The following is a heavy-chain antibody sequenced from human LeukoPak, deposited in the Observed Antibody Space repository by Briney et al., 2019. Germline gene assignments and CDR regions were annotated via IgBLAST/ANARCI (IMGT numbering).Heavy chain of an antibody. V-gene: IGHV1-18*01. D-gene: IGHD3-22*01. CDR3: ARAFYYYDSSGFDP. CDR1: GYTFTSYA. CDR2: ISAYNGNT. J-gene: IGHJ5*02. Sequence: ASVKVSCKASGYTFTSYAMHWVRQAPGQGLEWMGWISAYNGNTNYAQKLQGRVTMTTDTSTSTAYMELRSLRSDDTAVYYCARAFYYYDSSGFDPWGQGTLVTVSS.